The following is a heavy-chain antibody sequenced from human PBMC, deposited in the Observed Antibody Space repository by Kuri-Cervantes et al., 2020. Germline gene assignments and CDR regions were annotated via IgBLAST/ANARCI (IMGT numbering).Heavy chain of an antibody. J-gene: IGHJ4*02. CDR2: ISYDGSNK. Sequence: GESLKISCAASGFTFSSYAMHWVRQAPGKGLEWVAVISYDGSNKYYADSVKGRFTISRDNSKNTLYLQMNSLRAEDTAVYYCARGARDSSGYYPRYWGQGTLVTVS. V-gene: IGHV3-30-3*01. D-gene: IGHD3-22*01. CDR1: GFTFSSYA. CDR3: ARGARDSSGYYPRY.